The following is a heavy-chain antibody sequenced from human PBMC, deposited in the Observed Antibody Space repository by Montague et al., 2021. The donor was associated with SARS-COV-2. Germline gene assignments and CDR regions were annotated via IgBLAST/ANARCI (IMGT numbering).Heavy chain of an antibody. D-gene: IGHD3-3*01. Sequence: SETLSLTCNVSGGSISSSDYYWGWIRQPPGKGLEWIGSLFYSVNTYYNPSLKSRVTISVDTSKNQFSLKLSSVTAADTAVYYCARTNYDFWRGHQRGGAFDFWGQGTMVTVSS. V-gene: IGHV4-39*01. CDR2: LFYSVNT. J-gene: IGHJ3*01. CDR3: ARTNYDFWRGHQRGGAFDF. CDR1: GGSISSSDYY.